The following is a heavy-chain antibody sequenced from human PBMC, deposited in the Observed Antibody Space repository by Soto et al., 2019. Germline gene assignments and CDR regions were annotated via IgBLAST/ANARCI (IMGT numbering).Heavy chain of an antibody. V-gene: IGHV1-3*01. D-gene: IGHD2-2*01. CDR2: INAGNGDT. CDR3: ARGYCSTTSCQYYPDY. J-gene: IGHJ4*02. Sequence: ASVKVSCKASGYTFPNYAIHWVRQAPGQRLEWMGWINAGNGDTLYSHKFQGRVTITSDTSASTAYMELSSLRSEDTAVYYCARGYCSTTSCQYYPDYWGQGTLVTVSS. CDR1: GYTFPNYA.